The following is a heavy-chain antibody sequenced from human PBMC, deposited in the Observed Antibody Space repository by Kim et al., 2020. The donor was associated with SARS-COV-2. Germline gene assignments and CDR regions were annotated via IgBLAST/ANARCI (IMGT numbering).Heavy chain of an antibody. CDR3: ARQGANYYYGVDV. Sequence: SVTLSLTCTVSGGSISGYYWSWIRQPPGKGLEWIGYIYNSGSTNYSPSLKSRVTISVDKSKNQFSLHLTSVTAADTAVYYCARQGANYYYGVDVWGHGTT. D-gene: IGHD3-16*01. V-gene: IGHV4-59*08. J-gene: IGHJ6*02. CDR2: IYNSGST. CDR1: GGSISGYY.